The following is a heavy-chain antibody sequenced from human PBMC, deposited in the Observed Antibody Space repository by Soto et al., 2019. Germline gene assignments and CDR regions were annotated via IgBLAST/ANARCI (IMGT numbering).Heavy chain of an antibody. D-gene: IGHD1-1*01. CDR1: GFSLTSRPVG. V-gene: IGHV2-5*02. CDR3: AHRRGGVDWNDGDFAF. CDR2: IYWDDDK. J-gene: IGHJ4*02. Sequence: QITLKESGPTLVKPTETLTLTCSFSGFSLTSRPVGVGWIRQPPGKALECLALIYWDDDKRYSPSLRSRPAITKDTSNNQVVLTLTNVDPMDTATYYCAHRRGGVDWNDGDFAFWGQGTLVTVSS.